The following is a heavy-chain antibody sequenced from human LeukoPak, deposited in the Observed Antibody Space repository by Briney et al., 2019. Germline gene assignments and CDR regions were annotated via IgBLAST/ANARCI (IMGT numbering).Heavy chain of an antibody. CDR1: GFTFSSYG. V-gene: IGHV3-30*03. CDR3: AREPLLY. J-gene: IGHJ4*02. CDR2: ISYDGSNK. Sequence: GRSLRLSCAASGFTFSSYGMHWVRQAPGKGLEWVAVISYDGSNKYYADSVKGRFTISRDNSKNTLYLQMNSLRAEDTAVYYCAREPLLYWGQGTLVTVSS.